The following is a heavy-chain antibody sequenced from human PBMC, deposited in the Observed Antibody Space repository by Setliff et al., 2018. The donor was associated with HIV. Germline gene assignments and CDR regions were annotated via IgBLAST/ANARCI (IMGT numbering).Heavy chain of an antibody. V-gene: IGHV3-23*01. CDR1: GFTFSNFA. Sequence: GGSLRLSCAASGFTFSNFAMSWVRQAPGKGLEWVSGISGGGGGTYYADSVKGRFTISRDNSKSTLYLQMNSLKTEDTAVYYCAKPRRYNTYYFDHWGQGTLVTVSS. CDR2: ISGGGGGT. J-gene: IGHJ4*02. CDR3: AKPRRYNTYYFDH. D-gene: IGHD3-3*01.